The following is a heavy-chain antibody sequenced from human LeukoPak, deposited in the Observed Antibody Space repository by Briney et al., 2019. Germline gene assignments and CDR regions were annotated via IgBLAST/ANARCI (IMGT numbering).Heavy chain of an antibody. CDR2: IIPILGIA. V-gene: IGHV1-69*02. D-gene: IGHD2-2*01. CDR1: GGTFSSYT. Sequence: SVKVSCKASGGTFSSYTISWVRQAPGQGLEWMGRIIPILGIANYAQKFQGRVTITADKSTSTAYMELSSLRSEDTAVYYCASPRALYCSSTSCQTANGAFDIWGQGTMVTVSS. CDR3: ASPRALYCSSTSCQTANGAFDI. J-gene: IGHJ3*02.